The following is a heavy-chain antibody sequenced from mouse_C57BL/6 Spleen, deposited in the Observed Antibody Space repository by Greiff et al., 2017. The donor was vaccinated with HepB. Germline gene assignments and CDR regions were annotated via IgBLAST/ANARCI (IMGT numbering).Heavy chain of an antibody. CDR1: GYTFTSYG. CDR3: ARLGGNYVENWFAY. Sequence: VMLVESGAELARPGASVKLSCKASGYTFTSYGISWVKQRTGQGLEWIGEIYPRSGNTYYNEKFKGKATLTADKSSSTAYMELRSLTSEDSAVYFCARLGGNYVENWFAYWGQGTLVTVSA. V-gene: IGHV1-81*01. CDR2: IYPRSGNT. J-gene: IGHJ3*01. D-gene: IGHD2-1*01.